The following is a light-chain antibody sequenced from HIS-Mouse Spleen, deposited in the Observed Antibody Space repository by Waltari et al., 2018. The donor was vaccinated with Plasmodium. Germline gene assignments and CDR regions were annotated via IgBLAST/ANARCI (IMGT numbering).Light chain of an antibody. CDR2: EDS. Sequence: SYELTQPPSVSVSPGQTARITCSGDALPKKYAYWYQQKSGQAPVLVIYEDSKRPSGIPGRFSGSRSGTMATVTISGAQVEDEADYYCYSTDSSGNHRVFGGRTKLTVL. CDR1: ALPKKY. J-gene: IGLJ3*02. V-gene: IGLV3-10*01. CDR3: YSTDSSGNHRV.